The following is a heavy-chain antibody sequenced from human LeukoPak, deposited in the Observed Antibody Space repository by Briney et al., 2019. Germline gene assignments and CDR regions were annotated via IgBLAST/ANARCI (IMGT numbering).Heavy chain of an antibody. D-gene: IGHD1-26*01. J-gene: IGHJ4*02. CDR1: GFTFSSYS. V-gene: IGHV3-21*01. Sequence: AGGALRLSCAASGFTFSSYSMNWVRQAPGKGLEWVSSISSSSSYIYYADSVKGRFTISRDNAKNSLYLQMNSLRAEDTAVYYCARGAVGAQYYFDYWGQGTLVTVSS. CDR2: ISSSSSYI. CDR3: ARGAVGAQYYFDY.